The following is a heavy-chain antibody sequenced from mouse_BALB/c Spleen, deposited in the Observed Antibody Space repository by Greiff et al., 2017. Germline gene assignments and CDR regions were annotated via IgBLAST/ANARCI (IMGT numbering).Heavy chain of an antibody. CDR3: AREGDSFDY. Sequence: EVQGVESGGGLVQPGGSLKLSCAASGFTFSSYGMSWVRQTPDKRLELVATINSNGGSTYYPDSVKGRFTISRDNAKNTLYLQMSSLKSEDTAMYYCAREGDSFDYWGQGTTLTVSS. CDR2: INSNGGST. CDR1: GFTFSSYG. V-gene: IGHV5-6-3*01. J-gene: IGHJ2*01.